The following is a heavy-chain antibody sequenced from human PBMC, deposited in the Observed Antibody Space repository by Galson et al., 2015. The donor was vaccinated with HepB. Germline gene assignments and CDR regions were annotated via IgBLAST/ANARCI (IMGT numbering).Heavy chain of an antibody. Sequence: SLRLSCAASGFTFDDYAMHWVRQAPGKGLEWVSGISWNSGSIGYADSVKGRFTISRDNAKNSLYLQMNSLRAEDTALYYCAKVLGGELLFGAFDIWGQGTMVTVSS. CDR1: GFTFDDYA. CDR2: ISWNSGSI. V-gene: IGHV3-9*01. D-gene: IGHD1-26*01. J-gene: IGHJ3*02. CDR3: AKVLGGELLFGAFDI.